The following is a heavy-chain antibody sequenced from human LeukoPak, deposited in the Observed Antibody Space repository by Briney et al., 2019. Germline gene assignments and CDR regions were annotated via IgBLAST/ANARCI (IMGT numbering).Heavy chain of an antibody. Sequence: SQALSLTCAISEYSVSSNSAAWNWIRQSPSRGLEWLGRTYYRSKWYYDYAVSVKSRITINPDTSKNQFSLQLNSVTPEDTAVYYCARGPQLVDYYYIDVWGKGTTVTVSS. J-gene: IGHJ6*03. CDR3: ARGPQLVDYYYIDV. D-gene: IGHD6-13*01. CDR1: EYSVSSNSAA. V-gene: IGHV6-1*01. CDR2: TYYRSKWYY.